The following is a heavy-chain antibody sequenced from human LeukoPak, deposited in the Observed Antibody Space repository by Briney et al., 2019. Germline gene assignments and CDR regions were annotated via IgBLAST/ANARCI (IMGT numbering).Heavy chain of an antibody. V-gene: IGHV1-69*04. CDR3: AREWFGELPFDY. CDR1: GGTFSSYA. J-gene: IGHJ4*02. D-gene: IGHD3-10*01. CDR2: IIPIFGIA. Sequence: SVTVSCKASGGTFSSYAISWVRQAPGQGLEWMGRIIPIFGIANYAQKFQGRVAITADKSTSTAYMELSSLRSEDTAVYYCAREWFGELPFDYWGQGTLVTVSS.